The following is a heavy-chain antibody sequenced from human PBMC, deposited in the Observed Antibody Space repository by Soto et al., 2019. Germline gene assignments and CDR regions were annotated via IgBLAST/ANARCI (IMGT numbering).Heavy chain of an antibody. CDR1: GGTFSSYT. CDR3: AREALDTAMDQNYFDY. J-gene: IGHJ4*02. D-gene: IGHD5-18*01. CDR2: IIPILGIA. Sequence: QVQLVQSGAEVKKPGSSVKVSCKASGGTFSSYTISWVRQAPGQGLEWMGRIIPILGIANYAQKFQGRVTITADKSTSTAYMELSSLRSEDTAVYYCAREALDTAMDQNYFDYWGQGTLVTVSS. V-gene: IGHV1-69*08.